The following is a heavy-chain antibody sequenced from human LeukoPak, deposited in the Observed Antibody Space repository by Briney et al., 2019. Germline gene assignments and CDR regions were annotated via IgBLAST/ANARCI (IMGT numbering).Heavy chain of an antibody. CDR1: GYTFTGYH. D-gene: IGHD2-2*01. CDR2: INPNSGDT. J-gene: IGHJ4*02. CDR3: ARDYCSSTSCLFDC. V-gene: IGHV1-2*06. Sequence: ASVKVSCKASGYTFTGYHMHWVRQAPGQGLEWMGRINPNSGDTNYAQTFQGRVTMTRDTSISTAYVELSRLRSDDTAVYYCARDYCSSTSCLFDCWGQGTLVTVSS.